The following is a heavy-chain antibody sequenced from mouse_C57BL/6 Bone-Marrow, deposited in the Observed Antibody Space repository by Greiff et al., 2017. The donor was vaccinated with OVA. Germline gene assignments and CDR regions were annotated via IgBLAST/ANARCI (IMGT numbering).Heavy chain of an antibody. CDR2: IDPSDSYT. CDR1: GYTFTSYW. J-gene: IGHJ1*03. V-gene: IGHV1-69*01. Sequence: QVQLQQPGAELVVPGASVKLSCKASGYTFTSYWMHWVKQRPGQGLEWIGEIDPSDSYTNYNQKFKGKSTLTVDKSSSTAYMQLSSLTSEDSAVYYCAHYYGSRYVWGTGTTVTVSS. CDR3: AHYYGSRYV. D-gene: IGHD1-1*01.